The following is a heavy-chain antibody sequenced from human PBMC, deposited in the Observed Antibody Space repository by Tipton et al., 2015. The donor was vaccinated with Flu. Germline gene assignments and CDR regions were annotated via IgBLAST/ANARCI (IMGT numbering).Heavy chain of an antibody. D-gene: IGHD5-24*01. CDR1: GFTFSSYA. V-gene: IGHV3-30-3*01. Sequence: SLRLSCAASGFTFSSYAMHWVRQAPGKGLEWVAVISYDGSNKYYADSVKGRFTISRDNSKNTLYLQMNSLRAEDTAVYYCARDRAYNFYYYYGMDVWGQGTTVTVSS. CDR2: ISYDGSNK. J-gene: IGHJ6*02. CDR3: ARDRAYNFYYYYGMDV.